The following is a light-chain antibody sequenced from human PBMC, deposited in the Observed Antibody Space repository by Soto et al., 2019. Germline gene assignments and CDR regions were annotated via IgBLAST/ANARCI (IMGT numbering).Light chain of an antibody. Sequence: DIVMTQSPDSLAVSLGERATINCKSSQSILYSSNNKNYLAWYQQKTGQPPKLLIYWASTRESGVPDRFSGSGSGTDFTLTISSLQAEDVAVYYCQQCYSTPYTFGQGTKLEI. CDR3: QQCYSTPYT. J-gene: IGKJ2*01. CDR2: WAS. CDR1: QSILYSSNNKNY. V-gene: IGKV4-1*01.